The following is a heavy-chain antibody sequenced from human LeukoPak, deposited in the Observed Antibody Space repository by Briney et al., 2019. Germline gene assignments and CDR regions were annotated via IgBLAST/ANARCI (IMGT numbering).Heavy chain of an antibody. CDR3: ARGIAYYYDSSGYTLDY. J-gene: IGHJ4*02. D-gene: IGHD3-22*01. V-gene: IGHV1-69*04. Sequence: GASVKVSCKASGGTFSSYAISWVRQAPGQGLEWMGRIIPILGIANYAQKFQGRVTITADKSTSTAYMELSSLRSDDTAVYYCARGIAYYYDSSGYTLDYWGQGTLVTVSS. CDR1: GGTFSSYA. CDR2: IIPILGIA.